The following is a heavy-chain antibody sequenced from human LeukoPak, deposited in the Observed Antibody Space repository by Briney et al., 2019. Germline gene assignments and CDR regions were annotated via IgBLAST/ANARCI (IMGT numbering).Heavy chain of an antibody. CDR2: IYYSGST. CDR1: GASISSYY. J-gene: IGHJ6*03. Sequence: SETLSLTCTVSGASISSYYWSWLRQPPGKGLEWIGYIYYSGSTNYNPSLKSRVTISVDTSKNQFSLKLSSVTAADTAVYYCAREKYYYDSSGYRDYMDVWGKGTTVTVSS. D-gene: IGHD3-22*01. CDR3: AREKYYYDSSGYRDYMDV. V-gene: IGHV4-59*01.